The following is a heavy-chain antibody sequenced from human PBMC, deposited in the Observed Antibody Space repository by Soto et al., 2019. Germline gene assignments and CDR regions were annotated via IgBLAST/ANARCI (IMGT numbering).Heavy chain of an antibody. CDR2: IIPIFGTA. D-gene: IGHD2-2*01. Sequence: QVQLVQSGAEVKKPGSSVKVSCKASGGTFSSYAISWVRQAPGPGLEWMGGIIPIFGTANYAQKFQGRVTITADESTSTAYMELSSLRSEDTAVYYCASDADCSSTSCYGEGANWFDPGAREPWSPSPQ. J-gene: IGHJ5*02. CDR3: ASDADCSSTSCYGEGANWFDP. CDR1: GGTFSSYA. V-gene: IGHV1-69*01.